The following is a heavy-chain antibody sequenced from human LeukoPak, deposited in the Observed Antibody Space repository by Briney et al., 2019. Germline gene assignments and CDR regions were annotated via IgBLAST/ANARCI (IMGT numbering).Heavy chain of an antibody. CDR1: GYTFRTYT. V-gene: IGHV3-23*01. CDR2: ISGSGGNT. J-gene: IGHJ4*02. CDR3: AKGPRYSED. Sequence: GGSLRLSCAASGYTFRTYTMRWVRQAPGKGLEWVSAISGSGGNTYYLDSVKGRFTISRDNTKNTLYLQMNSLGADDTAVYYCAKGPRYSEDWGQGTLVTVSS. D-gene: IGHD3-9*01.